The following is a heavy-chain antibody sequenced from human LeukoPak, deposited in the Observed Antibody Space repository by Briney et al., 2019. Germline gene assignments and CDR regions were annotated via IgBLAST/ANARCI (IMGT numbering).Heavy chain of an antibody. CDR3: AKLGYCSGGSCRRTLNY. CDR2: ISYDGSNK. CDR1: GFTFKLYG. J-gene: IGHJ4*02. D-gene: IGHD2-15*01. V-gene: IGHV3-30*18. Sequence: PGGSLRLSCAASGFTFKLYGMHWVRQAPGKGLEWVAVISYDGSNKYYADSVKGRFTISRDNSKNTLYLQMNSLRAEDTAVYYCAKLGYCSGGSCRRTLNYWGQGTLVTVSS.